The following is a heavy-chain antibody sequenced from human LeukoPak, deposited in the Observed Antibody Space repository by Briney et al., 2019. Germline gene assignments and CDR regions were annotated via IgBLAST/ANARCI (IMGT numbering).Heavy chain of an antibody. CDR1: GYTFTGYY. D-gene: IGHD2-21*02. Sequence: ASVKVSCKASGYTFTGYYMHWVRQAPGQGLEWMGWINPNSGGTNYAQKFQGWVTMTRDTSISTAYMELSRLRSDDTAVYYCARDQMAYCGGDCYNFDYWGQGTLVTVSS. CDR3: ARDQMAYCGGDCYNFDY. CDR2: INPNSGGT. J-gene: IGHJ4*02. V-gene: IGHV1-2*04.